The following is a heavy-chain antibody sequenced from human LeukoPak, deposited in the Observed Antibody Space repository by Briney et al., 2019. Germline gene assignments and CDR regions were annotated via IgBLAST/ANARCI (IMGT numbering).Heavy chain of an antibody. J-gene: IGHJ6*03. D-gene: IGHD3-10*01. CDR1: GASLSTTQYY. V-gene: IGHV4-61*02. CDR3: ARTTMVRGTYYMDV. CDR2: VYTSGST. Sequence: SQTLSLTCSASGASLSTTQYYWSWLRQPAGKRLEWIGRVYTSGSTNYNPSLKSRLTILIDTSKNQFSLNLSSVTAADTAVYYCARTTMVRGTYYMDVWGKGTTVTISS.